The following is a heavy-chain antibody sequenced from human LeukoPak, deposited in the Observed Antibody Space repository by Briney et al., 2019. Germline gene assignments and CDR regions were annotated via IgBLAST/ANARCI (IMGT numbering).Heavy chain of an antibody. J-gene: IGHJ5*02. CDR1: GGSFSGYY. D-gene: IGHD2-2*01. CDR3: AIHIVVVPAAKKKNWFDP. V-gene: IGHV4-34*01. Sequence: SETRSLTCAVYGGSFSGYYWSWIRQPPGEGLGWIGEINHIGSTTYNPCLKSRVTISGDTSKNQFSLKLSSVPAADTAVYYCAIHIVVVPAAKKKNWFDPWGQGTLVTVSS. CDR2: INHIGST.